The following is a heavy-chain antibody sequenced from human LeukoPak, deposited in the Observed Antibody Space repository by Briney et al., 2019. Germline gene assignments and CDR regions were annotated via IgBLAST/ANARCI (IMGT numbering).Heavy chain of an antibody. CDR1: EFAFSSYS. CDR3: ARGYGSGSYYNVPTRNWFDP. CDR2: IDTSSIYK. V-gene: IGHV3-21*01. D-gene: IGHD3-10*01. Sequence: GGSLRLSCAASEFAFSSYSMSWVRQAPGKGLEWLSSIDTSSIYKLYADSAKGRFTISRDNAKNSLYLQMNSLRAEDTAVYYCARGYGSGSYYNVPTRNWFDPWGQGTLVTVSS. J-gene: IGHJ5*02.